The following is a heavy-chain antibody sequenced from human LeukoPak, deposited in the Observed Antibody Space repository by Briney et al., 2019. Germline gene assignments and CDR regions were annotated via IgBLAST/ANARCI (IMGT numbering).Heavy chain of an antibody. Sequence: ASVKVSCTASGGTFSSLSISWVRQAPGQGLEWMGGIIPIFGSANYAQKFQGRVTITADESTSTAYMELSSLRSEDTAMYYCARGRFGLLWFGEPERWGQGTLVTVSS. J-gene: IGHJ4*02. CDR3: ARGRFGLLWFGEPER. D-gene: IGHD3-10*01. CDR2: IIPIFGSA. CDR1: GGTFSSLS. V-gene: IGHV1-69*13.